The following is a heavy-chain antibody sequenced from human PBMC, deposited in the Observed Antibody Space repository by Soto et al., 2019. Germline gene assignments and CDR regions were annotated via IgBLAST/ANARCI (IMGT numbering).Heavy chain of an antibody. CDR3: ARTSAAGKYYYGMDV. V-gene: IGHV5-51*01. CDR1: GYSFTSYW. D-gene: IGHD6-13*01. CDR2: IYPGDSDT. J-gene: IGHJ6*02. Sequence: GESLKISCKGSGYSFTSYWIGWVRQMPGKGLEWMGIIYPGDSDTRYSPSFQGQVTISADRSISTAYPQWSSLKASDTAMYYCARTSAAGKYYYGMDVWGQGTMVTVSS.